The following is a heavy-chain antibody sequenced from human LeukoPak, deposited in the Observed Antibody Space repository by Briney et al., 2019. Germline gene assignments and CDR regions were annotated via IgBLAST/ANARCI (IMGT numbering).Heavy chain of an antibody. D-gene: IGHD3-10*01. CDR2: VSSSGST. CDR1: GDSISYFY. CDR3: ARAVGGDGSGSL. V-gene: IGHV4-4*07. J-gene: IGHJ4*02. Sequence: SETLSLTCSVSGDSISYFYWSWIRQAAGKGLEWIGRVSSSGSTDYNPSLKSRVTMSVDMSTRQISLKLSSVTAADTAVYYCARAVGGDGSGSLWGPGTLVTVSS.